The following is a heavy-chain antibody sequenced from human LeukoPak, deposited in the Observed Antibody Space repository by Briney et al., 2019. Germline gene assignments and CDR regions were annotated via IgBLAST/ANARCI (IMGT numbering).Heavy chain of an antibody. Sequence: RASVKVSCKASGGTFSSYAISWVRQAPGQGLEWMGGIIPIFGTANYAQKFQGRVTITADESPSTAYIELSSLRSEDWAVYYCARAVLEWLWVWFDPWGQGTLVTVSS. D-gene: IGHD3-3*01. J-gene: IGHJ5*02. CDR2: IIPIFGTA. CDR1: GGTFSSYA. CDR3: ARAVLEWLWVWFDP. V-gene: IGHV1-69*13.